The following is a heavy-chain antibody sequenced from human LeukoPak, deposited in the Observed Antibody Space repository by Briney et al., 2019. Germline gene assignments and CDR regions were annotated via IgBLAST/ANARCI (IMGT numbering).Heavy chain of an antibody. V-gene: IGHV4-34*01. CDR1: GGSFSGYY. CDR3: ASYDSSGYYSDY. Sequence: SETLSLTCAVYGGSFSGYYWSWIRQPPGKGLEWIGEINHSGSTNYNPSLKSRVTISVDTSKNQFSLKLSSATAADTAVYYCASYDSSGYYSDYWGQGTLVTVSS. D-gene: IGHD3-22*01. J-gene: IGHJ4*02. CDR2: INHSGST.